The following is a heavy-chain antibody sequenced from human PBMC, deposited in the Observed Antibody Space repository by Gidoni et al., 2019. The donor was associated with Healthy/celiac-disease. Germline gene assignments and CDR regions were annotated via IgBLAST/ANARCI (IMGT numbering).Heavy chain of an antibody. CDR2: ISGSGGST. J-gene: IGHJ4*02. Sequence: SSYAMSWVRQGPGKGLEWASTISGSGGSTYYAESVKARFTISRTNSKNTLYLQMNCLRPEDTAVYYCAKVSSSGWYRGSYFDYWGQGTLVTVSS. CDR1: SSYA. D-gene: IGHD6-19*01. CDR3: AKVSSSGWYRGSYFDY. V-gene: IGHV3-23*01.